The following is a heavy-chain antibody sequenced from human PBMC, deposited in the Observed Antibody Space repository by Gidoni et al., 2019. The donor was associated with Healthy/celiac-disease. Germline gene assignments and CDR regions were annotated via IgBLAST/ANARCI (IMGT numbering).Heavy chain of an antibody. CDR1: GGSIRRSSYH. D-gene: IGHD6-19*01. CDR3: ARRYSSGWYAASDYYGMDV. V-gene: IGHV4-39*01. J-gene: IGHJ6*02. CDR2: IYYSGST. Sequence: QLQLQESGPGLVKPSETLSLTCTVSGGSIRRSSYHWGWIRQPPGKGLEWIGSIYYSGSTYYNPSLKSRVTISVDTSKNQFSLKLSSVPAADTAVYYCARRYSSGWYAASDYYGMDVWGQGTTVTVSS.